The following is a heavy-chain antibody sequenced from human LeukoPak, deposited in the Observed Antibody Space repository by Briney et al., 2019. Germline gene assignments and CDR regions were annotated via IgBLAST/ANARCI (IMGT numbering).Heavy chain of an antibody. D-gene: IGHD5-12*01. CDR1: GFTFSSYG. V-gene: IGHV3-30*03. CDR2: ISYEGSNK. CDR3: AREGEHSGYYNDY. Sequence: GGSLRLSCAASGFTFSSYGMHWVRQAPGKGLEWVAVISYEGSNKYYADSVKGRFTISRDNSKNTLYLQMNSLRPEDTALYYCAREGEHSGYYNDYWGQGTLVTVSS. J-gene: IGHJ4*02.